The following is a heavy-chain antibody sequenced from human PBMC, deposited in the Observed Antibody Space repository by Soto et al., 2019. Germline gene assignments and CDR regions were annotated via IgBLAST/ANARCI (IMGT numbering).Heavy chain of an antibody. CDR2: FLYTGTS. Sequence: QLQLQESGSGLLEPSQTLSLTCAVSGASISSSGYSWNWIRQAPGRGLEWIGSFLYTGTSSYDPSXKXXXXXXADKSKXXXXXXXXXXTAAXXXXXXXXXGGGLPDCAXXXXXXYWGQ. V-gene: IGHV4-30-2*01. D-gene: IGHD1-26*01. CDR1: GASISSSGYS. J-gene: IGHJ4*02. CDR3: XXGGGLPDCAXXXXXXY.